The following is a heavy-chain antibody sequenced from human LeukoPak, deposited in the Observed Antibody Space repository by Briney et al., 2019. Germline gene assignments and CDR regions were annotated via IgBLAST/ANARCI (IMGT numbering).Heavy chain of an antibody. CDR2: IYTSGST. Sequence: PSETLSLTCTVSGGSISSYYWSWIRQPAGKGLEWIGRIYTSGSTNYNPSLKSRVTMSVDTSKNQFSLKLSSVTAEDTAVYYCAKGYYFDSSGYLNIEYWGQGTLVTVSS. CDR1: GGSISSYY. D-gene: IGHD3-22*01. J-gene: IGHJ4*02. V-gene: IGHV4-4*07. CDR3: AKGYYFDSSGYLNIEY.